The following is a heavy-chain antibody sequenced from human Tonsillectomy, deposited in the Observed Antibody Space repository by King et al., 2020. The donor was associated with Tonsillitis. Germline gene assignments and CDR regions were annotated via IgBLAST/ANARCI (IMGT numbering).Heavy chain of an antibody. Sequence: VQLVESGGGLVQPGGSLRLSCAASGFTFSSYSMNWVRQAPGKGLEWVSYISRSSSTIYYADSVRGRFNNSRDNAKNSLYLQMNSRRAEDTAVYYCVREGDDYVWGRYRWVGWGQGTLVTVSS. D-gene: IGHD3-16*02. V-gene: IGHV3-48*01. CDR3: VREGDDYVWGRYRWVG. CDR1: GFTFSSYS. CDR2: ISRSSSTI. J-gene: IGHJ4*02.